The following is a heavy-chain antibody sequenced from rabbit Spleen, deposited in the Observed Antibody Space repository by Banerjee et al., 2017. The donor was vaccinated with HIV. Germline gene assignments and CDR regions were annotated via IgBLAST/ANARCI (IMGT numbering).Heavy chain of an antibody. V-gene: IGHV1S45*01. D-gene: IGHD1-1*01. CDR3: ARDTSSSFSSYGMDL. CDR1: GFSFSSSYY. J-gene: IGHJ6*01. Sequence: QEQLVESGGGLVKPEGSLTLTCTASGFSFSSSYYMCWVRQAPGKGLEWIACIYGGDTDTTYYASWAKGRFTISKTSSTTVTLQMTSLTVADTATYFCARDTSSSFSSYGMDLWGPGTLVTVS. CDR2: IYGGDTDTT.